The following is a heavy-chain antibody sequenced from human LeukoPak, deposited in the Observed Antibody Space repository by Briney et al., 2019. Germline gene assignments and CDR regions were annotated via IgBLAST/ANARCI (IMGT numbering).Heavy chain of an antibody. Sequence: PGGSLRLSCAASGFTFDEYTMHWVRQAPGKGLEWVSLISWDGGSTYYADSVKGRFTISRDNSKNSLYLQMNSLRTEDTALYYCAKGMGQLARKDYYYYYMDVWGKGTTVTVSS. D-gene: IGHD6-6*01. CDR1: GFTFDEYT. CDR3: AKGMGQLARKDYYYYYMDV. CDR2: ISWDGGST. J-gene: IGHJ6*03. V-gene: IGHV3-43*01.